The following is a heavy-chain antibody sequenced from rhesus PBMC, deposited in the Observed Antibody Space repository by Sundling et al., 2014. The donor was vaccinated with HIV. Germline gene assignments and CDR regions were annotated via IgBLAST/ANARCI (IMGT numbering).Heavy chain of an antibody. Sequence: EVQSGGVWGAAWQSLGGSLRLSCAASGFSFSDYYMYWVRQAPGKGLEWVSGISYTGGTTYYADSVKGRFTISRENAKNTLYLQMDSLRAEDTAVYYCARDKSLDSWGQGVVVTVSS. CDR3: ARDKSLDS. V-gene: IGHV3-59*01. J-gene: IGHJ6*01. CDR1: GFSFSDYY. CDR2: ISYTGGTT.